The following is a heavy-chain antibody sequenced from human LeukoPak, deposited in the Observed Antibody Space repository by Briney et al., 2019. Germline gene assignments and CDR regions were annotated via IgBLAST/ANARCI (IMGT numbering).Heavy chain of an antibody. Sequence: SETLSLTCTVSGGSISSYYWSWIRQPAGKGLEWIGRIYTSGSTNYNPSLKSRVTMSVDTSKNQCTLKLSSVTAADTAVYYCARHTQKNGITAGSCYYYGAFDIWGQGTMVTVSS. D-gene: IGHD3-22*01. CDR2: IYTSGST. J-gene: IGHJ3*02. CDR3: ARHTQKNGITAGSCYYYGAFDI. CDR1: GGSISSYY. V-gene: IGHV4-4*07.